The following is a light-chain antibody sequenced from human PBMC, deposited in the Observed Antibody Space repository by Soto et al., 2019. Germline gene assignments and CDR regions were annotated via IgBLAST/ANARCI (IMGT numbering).Light chain of an antibody. J-gene: IGLJ2*01. Sequence: QAVVTQPASVSGSPGQSITISCTGTSGDIGGYNYVSWYQQHPGKAPKLLISEVTNRPSGVSNHFSGSKSGNTASLTISGLQAEDEADYYCSSYTTNITPVVFGGGTELTVL. CDR1: SGDIGGYNY. CDR2: EVT. V-gene: IGLV2-14*01. CDR3: SSYTTNITPVV.